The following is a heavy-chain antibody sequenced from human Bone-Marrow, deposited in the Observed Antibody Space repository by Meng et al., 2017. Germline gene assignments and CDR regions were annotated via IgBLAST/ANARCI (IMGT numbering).Heavy chain of an antibody. CDR3: ARGDLGGYYDY. D-gene: IGHD3-22*01. CDR2: INPNSGGT. J-gene: IGHJ4*02. V-gene: IGHV1-2*06. Sequence: PLGRIGDEVKKPGAAVKVSCKASGYTFTGYYMHWVRQAPGQGLEWMGRINPNSGGTNYAQKFQGRVTMTRDTSISTAYMELSRLRSDDTAVYYCARGDLGGYYDYWGQGTLVTVSS. CDR1: GYTFTGYY.